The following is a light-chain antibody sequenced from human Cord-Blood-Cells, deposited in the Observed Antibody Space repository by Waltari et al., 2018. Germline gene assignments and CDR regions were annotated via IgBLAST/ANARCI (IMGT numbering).Light chain of an antibody. CDR3: SSYTSSSTFVV. J-gene: IGLJ2*01. CDR2: DVS. CDR1: SSDVGGYNY. Sequence: QSALTQPAFVSGSPGQSITISCTGTSSDVGGYNYVSWYPQHPGKAPKLMIYDVSKRPSGVSNRFSGSKSGNTASLTISGLQAEDEADYYCSSYTSSSTFVVFGGGTKLTVL. V-gene: IGLV2-14*01.